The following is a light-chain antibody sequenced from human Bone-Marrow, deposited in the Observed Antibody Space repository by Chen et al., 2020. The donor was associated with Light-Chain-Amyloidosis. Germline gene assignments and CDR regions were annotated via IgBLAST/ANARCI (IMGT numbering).Light chain of an antibody. CDR1: DLPTKY. J-gene: IGLJ2*01. CDR2: RDT. CDR3: QSADSSGTYEVI. V-gene: IGLV3-25*03. Sequence: SYELTPPPPVPVFPGQTSSITRSGDDLPTKYAYWYQQKPGQAPVLVIHRDTERPSGISERFSGSSSGTTATLTISGVQAEDEADYHCQSADSSGTYEVIFGGGTKLTVL.